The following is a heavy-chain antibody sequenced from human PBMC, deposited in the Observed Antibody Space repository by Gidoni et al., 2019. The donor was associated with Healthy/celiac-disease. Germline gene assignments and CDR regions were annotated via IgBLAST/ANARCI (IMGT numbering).Heavy chain of an antibody. Sequence: QVQLVQSGAEVKKPGASVKVSCKASGYTFTSYGISWVRQAPGQGLEWMGWISAYNGNTNYAQKLQGRVTMTTDTSTSTAYMELRSLRSDDTAVYYCARDKRDFWSGYYLWLDYWGQGTLVTVSS. D-gene: IGHD3-3*01. J-gene: IGHJ4*02. CDR2: ISAYNGNT. CDR3: ARDKRDFWSGYYLWLDY. CDR1: GYTFTSYG. V-gene: IGHV1-18*01.